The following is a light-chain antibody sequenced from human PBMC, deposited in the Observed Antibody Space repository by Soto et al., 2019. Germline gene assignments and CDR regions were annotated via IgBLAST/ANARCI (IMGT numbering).Light chain of an antibody. Sequence: EIVLTQSPATLSLSPGERATLSCRASQSVSSYLAWYQQKPGQAPRLLIYDASNRTTAIPARSSGSGSETDFILTISSLEPEDFAVYYCQQRSNWPLTFGGGTKVEIK. CDR3: QQRSNWPLT. CDR1: QSVSSY. V-gene: IGKV3-11*01. J-gene: IGKJ4*01. CDR2: DAS.